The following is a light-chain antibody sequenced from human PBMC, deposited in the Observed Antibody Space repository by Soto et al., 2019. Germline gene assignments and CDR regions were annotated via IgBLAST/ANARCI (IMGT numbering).Light chain of an antibody. Sequence: DIQMTQSPSSLSASVGDIVTITCRASQGISNFLAWYQQKPGKVPKVLIYGASTLQSGVPSRFSGSGTWTDFTLTIISLQPEDVATYYCQKYNSAPRTFGQGTKVEIK. CDR1: QGISNF. V-gene: IGKV1-27*01. CDR2: GAS. J-gene: IGKJ1*01. CDR3: QKYNSAPRT.